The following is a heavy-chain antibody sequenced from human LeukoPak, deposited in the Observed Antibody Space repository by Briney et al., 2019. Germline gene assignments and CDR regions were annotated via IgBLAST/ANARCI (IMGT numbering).Heavy chain of an antibody. Sequence: ASVKVSCKASGYTFTGYYMHWVRQAPGQGLEWMGWINPNSGGTNYAQKFQGRVTMTRDTSISTAYMELSRLRSDDTAVYYCARDRYSGSYESDYWGQGTLVTVPS. D-gene: IGHD1-26*01. CDR1: GYTFTGYY. CDR2: INPNSGGT. J-gene: IGHJ4*02. CDR3: ARDRYSGSYESDY. V-gene: IGHV1-2*02.